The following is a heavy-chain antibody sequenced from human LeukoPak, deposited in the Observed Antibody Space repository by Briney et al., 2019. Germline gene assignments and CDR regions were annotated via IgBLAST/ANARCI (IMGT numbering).Heavy chain of an antibody. V-gene: IGHV4-59*01. J-gene: IGHJ4*02. CDR3: ARGGEQRLVPFDY. CDR2: IYYSGST. Sequence: PSETLSLTCTVSGGSISSYYWSWIRQPPGKGLEWIGYIYYSGSTNYNPSLKSRVTISVDTSKNQFSLKLSSVTAADTAVYYCARGGEQRLVPFDYWGQGTLVTVSS. CDR1: GGSISSYY. D-gene: IGHD6-13*01.